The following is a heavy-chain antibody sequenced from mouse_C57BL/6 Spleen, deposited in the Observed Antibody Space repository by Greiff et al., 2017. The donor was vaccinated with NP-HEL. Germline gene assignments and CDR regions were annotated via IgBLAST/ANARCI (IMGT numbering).Heavy chain of an antibody. Sequence: EVKVVESGGGLVKPGGSLKLSCAASGFTFSDYGMHWVRQAPEKGLEWVAYISSGSSTIYYADTVKGRFTISRDNAKNTLFLQMTSLRSEDTAMYYCARDDYLDYWGQGTTLTVSS. CDR3: ARDDYLDY. V-gene: IGHV5-17*01. CDR1: GFTFSDYG. CDR2: ISSGSSTI. J-gene: IGHJ2*01. D-gene: IGHD2-3*01.